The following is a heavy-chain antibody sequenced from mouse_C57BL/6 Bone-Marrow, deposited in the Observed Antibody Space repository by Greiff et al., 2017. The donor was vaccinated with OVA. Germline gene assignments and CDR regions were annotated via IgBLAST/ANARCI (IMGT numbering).Heavy chain of an antibody. CDR1: GYTFTSYG. J-gene: IGHJ1*03. D-gene: IGHD1-1*01. V-gene: IGHV1-81*01. CDR2: IYPRSGNT. Sequence: QVQLQQSGAELARPGASVKLSCKASGYTFTSYGISWVKQRTGQGLEWIGEIYPRSGNTYYNEKFKGKATLTADKSSSTAYMELRSLTSEDSAVYFCARLATVVATNWYFDVWGTGTTVTVSS. CDR3: ARLATVVATNWYFDV.